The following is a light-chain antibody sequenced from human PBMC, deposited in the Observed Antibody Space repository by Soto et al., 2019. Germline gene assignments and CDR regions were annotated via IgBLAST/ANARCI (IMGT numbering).Light chain of an antibody. V-gene: IGLV2-23*01. CDR2: EGS. J-gene: IGLJ1*01. CDR1: SSVFGSYNL. CDR3: CSYAGSSTLYV. Sequence: QSVLTQPASVSGSPGQSITISCTGTSSVFGSYNLVSWYQQHPGKAPKLMIYEGSKRPSGVSNRFSGSKSGNTASLTISGLQAEDEADYYCCSYAGSSTLYVFGTGTKLTVL.